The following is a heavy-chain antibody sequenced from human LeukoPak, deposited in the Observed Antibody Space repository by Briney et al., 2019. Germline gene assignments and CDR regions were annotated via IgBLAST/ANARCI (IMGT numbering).Heavy chain of an antibody. V-gene: IGHV4-4*07. CDR3: ARDPTYYYGSGSYYNP. J-gene: IGHJ5*02. Sequence: SETLSLTCTVSGGSISSYYWSWIRQPAGKGLEWIGGIYTSGSTNYNPSLKSRVTMSVDTSKNQFSLKLSSVTAADTAVYYCARDPTYYYGSGSYYNPWGQGTLVTVSS. CDR1: GGSISSYY. CDR2: IYTSGST. D-gene: IGHD3-10*01.